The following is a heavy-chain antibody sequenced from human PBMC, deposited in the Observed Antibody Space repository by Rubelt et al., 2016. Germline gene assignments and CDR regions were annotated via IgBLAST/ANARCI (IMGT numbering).Heavy chain of an antibody. CDR3: ARDFQWGYSSPGDAFDI. V-gene: IGHV3-33*01. CDR2: IWYDGSNK. CDR1: GFTFSSYG. D-gene: IGHD6-13*01. J-gene: IGHJ3*02. Sequence: QVQLVESGGGVVQPGRSLRLSCAASGFTFSSYGMHWVRQAPGKGLEWVAVIWYDGSNKYYADSVKGRFTISRDNSKNTLYLQMNSRRAEYTVVYYCARDFQWGYSSPGDAFDIWGQGTMVTVSS.